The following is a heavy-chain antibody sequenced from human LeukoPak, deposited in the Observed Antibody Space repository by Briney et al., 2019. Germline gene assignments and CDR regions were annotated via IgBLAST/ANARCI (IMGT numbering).Heavy chain of an antibody. D-gene: IGHD5-12*01. Sequence: ASVKVSCKASGYTFTSYGISWVRQAPGQGLEWMGWISAYNGNTNYAQKVQGRVTMTTDTSTSTAYMEVKSLRSDDTAVYYCARSGAYGYYYYYYYMDVWGKGTTVTVSS. CDR3: ARSGAYGYYYYYYYMDV. V-gene: IGHV1-18*01. CDR1: GYTFTSYG. J-gene: IGHJ6*03. CDR2: ISAYNGNT.